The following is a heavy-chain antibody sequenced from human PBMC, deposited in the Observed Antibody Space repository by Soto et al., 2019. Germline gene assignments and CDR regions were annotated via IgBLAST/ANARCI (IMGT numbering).Heavy chain of an antibody. Sequence: QVQLQESGPGLVKPSQTLSLTCTFSGGSISNVGCFWSWIRQPPGKGLEWIGFIYHPGTTYYNSSLRSRVSISIDTSKSQFSLKLNSVTAADTAVYYCARVMAAMQNWLDPWGQGTLVTVSP. CDR1: GGSISNVGCF. CDR3: ARVMAAMQNWLDP. CDR2: IYHPGTT. J-gene: IGHJ5*02. V-gene: IGHV4-30-4*01. D-gene: IGHD2-2*01.